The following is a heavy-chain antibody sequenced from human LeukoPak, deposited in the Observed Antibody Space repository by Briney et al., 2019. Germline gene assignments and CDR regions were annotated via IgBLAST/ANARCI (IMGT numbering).Heavy chain of an antibody. D-gene: IGHD3-9*01. CDR3: ARDILTGYGMDV. Sequence: SETLSLTCTVSGGSISSYYWSWIRQPPGQGLEWIGYIYYSGSTNYNPSLKSRVTISVDTSKNQFSLKLSSVTAADTAVYYCARDILTGYGMDVWGQGTTVTVSS. J-gene: IGHJ6*02. CDR1: GGSISSYY. V-gene: IGHV4-59*12. CDR2: IYYSGST.